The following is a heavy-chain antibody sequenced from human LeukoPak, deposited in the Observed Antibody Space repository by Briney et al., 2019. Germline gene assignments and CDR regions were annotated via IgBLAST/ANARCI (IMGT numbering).Heavy chain of an antibody. CDR2: INHSGST. Sequence: PSETLSLTCAVYGGSFSDYYWSWIRQPPGKGLEWIGEINHSGSTNYNPSLKSRVTISVDTSKNQFSLKLSSVTAADTAVYYCARGDYDYYDTNGYYGLDYWGQGILVTVSS. V-gene: IGHV4-34*01. CDR1: GGSFSDYY. D-gene: IGHD3-22*01. CDR3: ARGDYDYYDTNGYYGLDY. J-gene: IGHJ4*02.